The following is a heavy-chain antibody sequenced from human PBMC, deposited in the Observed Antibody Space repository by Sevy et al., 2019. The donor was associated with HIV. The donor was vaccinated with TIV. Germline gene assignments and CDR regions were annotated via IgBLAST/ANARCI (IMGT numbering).Heavy chain of an antibody. V-gene: IGHV3-66*01. CDR3: ARDRYYDASGYYYYYYGLDV. D-gene: IGHD3-22*01. Sequence: GGSLRLSCAASTFSVTDTYMSWVRQAPGKGLEWASTIYSGGSAFYADSVKGRFTISRDNSKNTLYLQMNSLRAEDTAVYYCARDRYYDASGYYYYYYGLDVWGQGTTVTVSS. CDR1: TFSVTDTY. CDR2: IYSGGSA. J-gene: IGHJ6*02.